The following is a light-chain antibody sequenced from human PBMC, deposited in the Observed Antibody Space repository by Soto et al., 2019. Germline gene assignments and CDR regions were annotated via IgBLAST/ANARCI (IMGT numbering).Light chain of an antibody. CDR3: QQYDDYKS. CDR1: QSVRSR. J-gene: IGKJ1*01. Sequence: DVQMTQSPSTLSASVGDRVTITCLASQSVRSRLAWYQQKPGKAPKLLIYDASSLESGVPSRFSGSGSGTEFTLTISSLQPDDFATYWCQQYDDYKSFGQGTKVDIK. CDR2: DAS. V-gene: IGKV1-5*01.